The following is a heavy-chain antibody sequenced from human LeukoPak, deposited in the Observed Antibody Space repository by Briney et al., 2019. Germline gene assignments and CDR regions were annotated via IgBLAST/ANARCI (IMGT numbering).Heavy chain of an antibody. D-gene: IGHD3-9*01. CDR2: VSGSDGST. Sequence: PGGSLRLSCAASGFTFSSYDMSWVRQAPGKGLEWVSSVSGSDGSTYYADSVKGRFTISRDNSKNTLYLQMNSLRAEDTAVYYCAKEGGYFDWPFTFDYWGQGTLVTVSS. V-gene: IGHV3-23*01. CDR1: GFTFSSYD. CDR3: AKEGGYFDWPFTFDY. J-gene: IGHJ4*02.